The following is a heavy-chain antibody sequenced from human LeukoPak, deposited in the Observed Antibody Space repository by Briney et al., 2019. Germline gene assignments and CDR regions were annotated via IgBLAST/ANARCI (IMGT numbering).Heavy chain of an antibody. CDR2: INPNSGGT. CDR1: GYTFTGYY. V-gene: IGHV1-2*02. CDR3: AREQSMKQQLRTLTR. Sequence: GASVKVSCKASGYTFTGYYMHWVRQAPGQGLEWMGWINPNSGGTNYAQKFQGRVTMTRDTSISTAYMELSRLRSDDTAVYYCAREQSMKQQLRTLTRWGQGTLVTVSS. J-gene: IGHJ4*02. D-gene: IGHD6-13*01.